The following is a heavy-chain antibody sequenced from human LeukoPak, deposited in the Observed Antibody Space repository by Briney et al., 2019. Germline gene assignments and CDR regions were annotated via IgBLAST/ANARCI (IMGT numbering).Heavy chain of an antibody. CDR3: ARRLVGATRDNWFDP. Sequence: GESLKISCKGSGYSFTSYWIGWVRQMPGKGLEWMGIIYPGDSDTRYSPSFQGQVTISADKSISTAYLQWSSLKASDTAMYYCARRLVGATRDNWFDPWGQGTLVTVSP. D-gene: IGHD1-26*01. CDR2: IYPGDSDT. V-gene: IGHV5-51*01. CDR1: GYSFTSYW. J-gene: IGHJ5*02.